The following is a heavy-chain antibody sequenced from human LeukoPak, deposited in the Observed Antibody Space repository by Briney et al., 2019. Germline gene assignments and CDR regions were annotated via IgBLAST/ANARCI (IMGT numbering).Heavy chain of an antibody. D-gene: IGHD6-13*01. V-gene: IGHV4-30-2*01. CDR1: GGSISSGGYY. CDR2: IYHSGST. J-gene: IGHJ4*02. Sequence: PSQTLSLTCTVSGGSISSGGYYWSWIRQPPGKGLEWIGYIYHSGSTYYNPSLKSRVTISVDRSKNQFSLKLSSVTAADTVVYYCARDHIAAAGPGGFDYWGQGTLVTVSS. CDR3: ARDHIAAAGPGGFDY.